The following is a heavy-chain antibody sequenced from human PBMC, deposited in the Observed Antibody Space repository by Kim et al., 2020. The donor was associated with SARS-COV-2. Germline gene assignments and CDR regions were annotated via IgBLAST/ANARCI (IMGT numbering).Heavy chain of an antibody. CDR1: GYSFTSYW. CDR3: ARHSVPAAMRSWFDP. CDR2: IDPSDSYT. V-gene: IGHV5-10-1*01. J-gene: IGHJ5*02. Sequence: GESLKISCKGSGYSFTSYWISWVRQMPGKGLEWMGRIDPSDSYTNYSPSFQGHVTISADKSISTAYLQWSSLKASDTAMYYCARHSVPAAMRSWFDPWGQGTLVTVSS. D-gene: IGHD2-2*01.